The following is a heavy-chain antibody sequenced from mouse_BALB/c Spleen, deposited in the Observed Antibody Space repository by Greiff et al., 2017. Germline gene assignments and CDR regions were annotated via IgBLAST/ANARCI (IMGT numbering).Heavy chain of an antibody. Sequence: KLVESGGGLVKPGGSLKLSCAASGFTFSSYAMSWVRQTPEKRLEWVASISSGGSTYYPDSVKGRFTISRDNARNILYLQMSSLRSEDTAMYYCARRYDYAMDYWGQGTSVTVSS. CDR1: GFTFSSYA. CDR3: ARRYDYAMDY. D-gene: IGHD2-14*01. V-gene: IGHV5-6-5*01. CDR2: ISSGGST. J-gene: IGHJ4*01.